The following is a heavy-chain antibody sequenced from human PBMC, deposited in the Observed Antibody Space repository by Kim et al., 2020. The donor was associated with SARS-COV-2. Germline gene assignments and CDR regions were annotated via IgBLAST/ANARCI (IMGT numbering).Heavy chain of an antibody. CDR1: GFTFSSYS. V-gene: IGHV3-21*01. CDR3: ARDRLSSSSKNYYYYYGMDV. D-gene: IGHD6-6*01. CDR2: ISSSSSYI. J-gene: IGHJ6*02. Sequence: GGSLRLSCAASGFTFSSYSMNWVRQAPGKGLEWVSSISSSSSYIYYADSVKGRFTISRDNAKNSLYLQMNSLRAEDTAVYYCARDRLSSSSKNYYYYYGMDVWGQGTTVTVSS.